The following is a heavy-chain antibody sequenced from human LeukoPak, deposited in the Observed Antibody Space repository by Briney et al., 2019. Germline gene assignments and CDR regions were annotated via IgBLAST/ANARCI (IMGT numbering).Heavy chain of an antibody. V-gene: IGHV3-30*18. Sequence: PGRSLRLSCAASGFTFSSYGMHWVRQAPGKGLEWVAVISYVGSNKYYADSVKGRFTISRDNSKNTLYLQMNSLRAEDTAVYYCAKDKGYCSGGSCYGGGDWGQGTLVTVSS. CDR1: GFTFSSYG. D-gene: IGHD2-15*01. CDR2: ISYVGSNK. J-gene: IGHJ4*02. CDR3: AKDKGYCSGGSCYGGGD.